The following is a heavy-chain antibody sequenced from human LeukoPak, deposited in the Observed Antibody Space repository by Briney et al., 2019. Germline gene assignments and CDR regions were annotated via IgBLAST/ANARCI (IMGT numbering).Heavy chain of an antibody. CDR2: IYYSGST. V-gene: IGHV4-39*01. CDR3: ATLTAPYYYYGMDV. Sequence: ASETLSLTCTVSGGSISSSSYYWGWIRQPPGKGLEWIGSIYYSGSTYYNPSLKSRVTISVDTSKNQFSLKLSSVTAADTAVYYCATLTAPYYYYGMDVWGQGTTVTVSS. J-gene: IGHJ6*02. D-gene: IGHD4/OR15-4a*01. CDR1: GGSISSSSYY.